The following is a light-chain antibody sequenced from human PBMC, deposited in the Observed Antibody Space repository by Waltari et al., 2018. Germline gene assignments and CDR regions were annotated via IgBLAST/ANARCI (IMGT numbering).Light chain of an antibody. J-gene: IGKJ4*01. CDR3: QQASRLPLT. Sequence: DIQMPQSPSLVSASVGDRVTITCRASQGINNWLGWYQQKPGKAPHLLIYRASALATGVPSRFSGSGSGTDFTLTISSLQPEDFATYYCQQASRLPLTFGGGTKVEVK. CDR1: QGINNW. CDR2: RAS. V-gene: IGKV1-12*01.